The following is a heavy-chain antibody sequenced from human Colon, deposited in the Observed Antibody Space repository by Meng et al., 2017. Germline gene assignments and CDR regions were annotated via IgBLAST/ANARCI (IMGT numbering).Heavy chain of an antibody. V-gene: IGHV1-8*01. CDR2: MSPSSGNT. Sequence: QVQMVQSGAEVKKPGALVKVSCKASGYTFTSYEINWMRQAPGQGFEWMGWMSPSSGNTGYAQKFQGRVTMTRNISITTAYMELSSLRFDDTGVYYCARTATRWGQGTLVTVSS. CDR3: ARTATR. J-gene: IGHJ4*02. CDR1: GYTFTSYE.